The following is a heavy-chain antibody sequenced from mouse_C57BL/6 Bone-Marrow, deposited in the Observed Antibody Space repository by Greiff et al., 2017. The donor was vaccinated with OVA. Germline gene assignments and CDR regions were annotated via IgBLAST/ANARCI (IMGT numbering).Heavy chain of an antibody. CDR3: ARSLGWLLPYYAMDY. CDR2: IHPNSGST. D-gene: IGHD2-3*01. J-gene: IGHJ4*01. CDR1: GYTFTSYW. Sequence: QVQLQQPGAELVKPGASVKLSCKASGYTFTSYWMHWVKQRPGQGLEWIGMIHPNSGSTNYNEKFESKATLTVDKSSSTAYMQLSSLTSEDSAVYYCARSLGWLLPYYAMDYWGQGTSVTVSS. V-gene: IGHV1-64*01.